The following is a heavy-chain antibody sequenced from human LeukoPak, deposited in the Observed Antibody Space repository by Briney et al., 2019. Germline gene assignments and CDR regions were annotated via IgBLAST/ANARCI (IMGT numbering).Heavy chain of an antibody. J-gene: IGHJ5*02. Sequence: SETLSLTCAVYGGSFSGYYWSWICQPPGKGLEWIGEINHSGSTNYNPPLKSRVTISVDTSKNQFSLKLSSVTAADTAAYYCARGRRHFDPWGQGTLVTVSS. CDR2: INHSGST. CDR3: ARGRRHFDP. V-gene: IGHV4-34*01. D-gene: IGHD6-6*01. CDR1: GGSFSGYY.